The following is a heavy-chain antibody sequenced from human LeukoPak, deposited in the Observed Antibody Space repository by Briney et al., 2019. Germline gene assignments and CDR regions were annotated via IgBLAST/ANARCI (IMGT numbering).Heavy chain of an antibody. CDR3: AKDPYCGGDCPPLY. Sequence: PGGSLRLSCAASGFTFSSYDMNWVRQAPGKGLEWVSYIRSSGNTIYYADSVKGRFTISRDNSKNTLYLQMNSLRAEDTAVYYCAKDPYCGGDCPPLYWGQGTLVTVSS. D-gene: IGHD2-21*02. CDR1: GFTFSSYD. V-gene: IGHV3-48*03. J-gene: IGHJ4*02. CDR2: IRSSGNTI.